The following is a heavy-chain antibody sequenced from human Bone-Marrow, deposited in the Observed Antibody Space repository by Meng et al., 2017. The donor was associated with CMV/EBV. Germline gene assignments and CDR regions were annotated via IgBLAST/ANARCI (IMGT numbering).Heavy chain of an antibody. J-gene: IGHJ4*02. D-gene: IGHD6-6*01. V-gene: IGHV1-46*01. CDR2: INPSGGST. CDR1: GYTFTSYD. Sequence: ASVKVSCKASGYTFTSYDINWVRQATGQGLEWMGIINPSGGSTSYAQKFQGRVTMTRDTSTSTVYMELSSLRSEDTAVYYCASVSSIAARPFDYWGQGTLVTVSS. CDR3: ASVSSIAARPFDY.